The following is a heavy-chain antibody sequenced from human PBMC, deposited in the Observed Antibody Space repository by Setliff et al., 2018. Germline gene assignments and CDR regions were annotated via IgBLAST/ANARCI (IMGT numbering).Heavy chain of an antibody. CDR1: GYTFTNFG. Sequence: ASVKVSCKTSGYTFTNFGITWVRQAPGQGLEWMGWININNFNTKYAQKLQDRVTMTTDTSTGTAYMELGSLTSDDTAIYYCARINFYVSSGYYYAPDYWGPGTLVTVSS. CDR3: ARINFYVSSGYYYAPDY. D-gene: IGHD3-22*01. J-gene: IGHJ4*02. CDR2: ININNFNT. V-gene: IGHV1-18*01.